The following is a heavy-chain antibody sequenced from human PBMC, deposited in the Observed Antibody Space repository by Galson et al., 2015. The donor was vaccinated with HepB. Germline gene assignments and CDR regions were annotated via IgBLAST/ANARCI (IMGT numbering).Heavy chain of an antibody. Sequence: SLRLSCAASGFTFSSYAMSWVRQAPGKGLEWVSAISGSGGSTYYADSVKGRFTISRDNSKNTLYLQMNSLRAEDTDVYYCAKDPYDSSGYYFDYWGQGTLATVSS. D-gene: IGHD3-22*01. V-gene: IGHV3-23*01. CDR1: GFTFSSYA. J-gene: IGHJ4*02. CDR2: ISGSGGST. CDR3: AKDPYDSSGYYFDY.